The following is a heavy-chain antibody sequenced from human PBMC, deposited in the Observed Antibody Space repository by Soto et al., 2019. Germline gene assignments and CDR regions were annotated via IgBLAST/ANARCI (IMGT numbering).Heavy chain of an antibody. D-gene: IGHD3-9*01. Sequence: QVQLVQSGAEVKKPGSSVKVSCKASGGTFSSYAISWVRQAPGQGLEWMGGIIPIFGTANYAQKFQGRVTITADESTSTAYMELSSLRSEDTAVYYCARRAGMIRFDWLPTSWFDPWGQGTLVTVSS. CDR3: ARRAGMIRFDWLPTSWFDP. CDR1: GGTFSSYA. CDR2: IIPIFGTA. J-gene: IGHJ5*02. V-gene: IGHV1-69*01.